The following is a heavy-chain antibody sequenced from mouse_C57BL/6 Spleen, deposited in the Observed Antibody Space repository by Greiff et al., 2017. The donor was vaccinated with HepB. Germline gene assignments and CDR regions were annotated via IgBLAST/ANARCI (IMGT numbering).Heavy chain of an antibody. V-gene: IGHV1-80*01. D-gene: IGHD2-2*01. J-gene: IGHJ3*01. CDR1: GYAFSSYW. CDR2: IYPGDGDT. Sequence: VHLVESGAELVKPGASVKISCKASGYAFSSYWMNWVKQRPGKGLEWIGQIYPGDGDTNYNGKFKGKATLTADKSSSTAYMQLSSLTSEDSAVYFCARSVTTTEFAYWGQGTLVTVSA. CDR3: ARSVTTTEFAY.